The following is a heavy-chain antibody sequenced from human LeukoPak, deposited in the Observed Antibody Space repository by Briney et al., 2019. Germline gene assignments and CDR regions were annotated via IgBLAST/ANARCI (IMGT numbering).Heavy chain of an antibody. CDR2: INSRSSTI. V-gene: IGHV3-48*01. CDR1: GFTFSSYA. J-gene: IGHJ3*02. Sequence: PGGSLRLSCGASGFTFSSYAMSWVRQAPGKGLEWVSYINSRSSTIYYADSVRGRFTISRDNAKNSLYLQMNSLKAEDTAIYYCAREVGTPQAFDIWGQGTMVTVS. CDR3: AREVGTPQAFDI. D-gene: IGHD1-26*01.